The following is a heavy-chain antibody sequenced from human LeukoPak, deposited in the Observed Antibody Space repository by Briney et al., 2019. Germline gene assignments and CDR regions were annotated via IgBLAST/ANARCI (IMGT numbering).Heavy chain of an antibody. CDR1: GFTFSYNW. J-gene: IGHJ4*02. D-gene: IGHD3-10*01. V-gene: IGHV3-74*01. CDR2: ISSDGRTT. Sequence: GGSLRLSCAASGFTFSYNWMHWVRQAPGKGLVWVSRISSDGRTTHYADSVKGRFTISRDSAKNTLFLQMNDLRAEDTAVYYCLGYYSGSPNWGQGTLVAVSS. CDR3: LGYYSGSPN.